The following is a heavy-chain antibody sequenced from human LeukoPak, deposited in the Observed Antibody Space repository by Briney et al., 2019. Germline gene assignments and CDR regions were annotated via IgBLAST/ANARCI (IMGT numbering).Heavy chain of an antibody. V-gene: IGHV3-9*01. J-gene: IGHJ4*02. CDR3: AKDIGSSGWSSFDY. CDR2: ISWNSGSI. Sequence: GGSLRLSCAASGFTFSNAWMSWVRQAPGKGLEWVSGISWNSGSIGYADSVKGRFTISRDNAKNSLYLQMNSLRAEDTALYYCAKDIGSSGWSSFDYWGQGTLVTVSS. D-gene: IGHD6-19*01. CDR1: GFTFSNAW.